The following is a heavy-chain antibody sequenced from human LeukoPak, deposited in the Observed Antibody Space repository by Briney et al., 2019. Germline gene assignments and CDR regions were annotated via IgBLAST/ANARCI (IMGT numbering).Heavy chain of an antibody. CDR1: GGSISSYY. V-gene: IGHV4-59*01. CDR3: ARHLGYCSSTSCYSWFDP. J-gene: IGHJ5*02. CDR2: IYYSGNT. Sequence: SETLSLTCTVSGGSISSYYWSWIRQPPGKGLEWIGYIYYSGNTNYNPSLKSRVTISVDTPKNQFSLKLSSVTAADTAMYYCARHLGYCSSTSCYSWFDPWGQGTLVTVSS. D-gene: IGHD2-2*02.